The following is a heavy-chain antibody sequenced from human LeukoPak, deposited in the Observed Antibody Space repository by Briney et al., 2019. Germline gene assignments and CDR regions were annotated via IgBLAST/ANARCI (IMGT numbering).Heavy chain of an antibody. D-gene: IGHD2-15*01. CDR2: ISSSSSYI. CDR1: GFTLSSYS. V-gene: IGHV3-21*01. CDR3: ARFPEWCSGGSCYPHYFDY. Sequence: GGSLRLSCAASGFTLSSYSMNWVRQAPGKGLEWVSSISSSSSYIYYADSVKGRFTISRDNAKNSLYLQMNSLRAEDTAVYYCARFPEWCSGGSCYPHYFDYWGQGTLVTVSS. J-gene: IGHJ4*02.